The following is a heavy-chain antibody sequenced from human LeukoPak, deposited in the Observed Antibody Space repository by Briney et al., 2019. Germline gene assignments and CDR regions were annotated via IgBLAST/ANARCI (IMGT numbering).Heavy chain of an antibody. V-gene: IGHV1-69*13. CDR2: IIPIFGTA. CDR3: ARETPRLLLGNNWFDP. D-gene: IGHD2-15*01. Sequence: GASVKVSCKASGGTFSSYAISWVRQAPGQGLEWMGGIIPIFGTANYAQKFQGRVTITADESTSTAYMELSSLRSEDTAVYYCARETPRLLLGNNWFDPWGQGTLVTVSS. J-gene: IGHJ5*02. CDR1: GGTFSSYA.